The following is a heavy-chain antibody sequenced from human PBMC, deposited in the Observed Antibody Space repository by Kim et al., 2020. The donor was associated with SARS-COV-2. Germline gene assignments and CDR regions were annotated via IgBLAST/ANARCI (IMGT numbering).Heavy chain of an antibody. J-gene: IGHJ3*02. Sequence: GGSLRLSCAVSGFSVRTNLVAWVRQAPGKGPECVSDLYDNGVTYYADSVKGRFTISRDDSKNTSFLLMRTLRAEDTAMYYCARPHSASYPYAFDNWGQGT. V-gene: IGHV3-53*01. CDR2: LYDNGVT. CDR1: GFSVRTNL. D-gene: IGHD2-2*01. CDR3: ARPHSASYPYAFDN.